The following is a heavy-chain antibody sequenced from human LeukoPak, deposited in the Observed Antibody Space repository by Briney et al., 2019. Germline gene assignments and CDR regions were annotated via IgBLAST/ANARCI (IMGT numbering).Heavy chain of an antibody. CDR3: ALKRGAFDI. Sequence: ASVKVSCKASGYTFTSYGISWVRQAPGQGLEWMGGIIPIFGTANYAQKFQGRVTITADESTSTAYMELSSLRSEDTAVYYCALKRGAFDIWGQGTMVTVSS. CDR1: GYTFTSYG. CDR2: IIPIFGTA. D-gene: IGHD3-10*01. J-gene: IGHJ3*02. V-gene: IGHV1-69*13.